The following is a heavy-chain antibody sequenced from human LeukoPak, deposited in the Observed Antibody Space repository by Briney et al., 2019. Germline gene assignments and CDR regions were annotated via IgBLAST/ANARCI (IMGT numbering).Heavy chain of an antibody. CDR3: ARAPSSRGADEY. CDR2: IFYSGST. Sequence: PSETLSLTCTVSGGSISSSGHYWGWVRQPPGKGLEWIGNIFYSGSTYYNPSLKSRVTISVDTSNNQFSLKLTSVTAADTAVYYCARAPSSRGADEYWGQGTLVTVSS. V-gene: IGHV4-39*01. J-gene: IGHJ4*02. D-gene: IGHD3-10*01. CDR1: GGSISSSGHY.